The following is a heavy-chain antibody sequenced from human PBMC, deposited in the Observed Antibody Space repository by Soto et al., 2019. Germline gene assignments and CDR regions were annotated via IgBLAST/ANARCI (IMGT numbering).Heavy chain of an antibody. D-gene: IGHD3-10*01. CDR3: ARGLILWFGELSRRGGYYYFMDV. V-gene: IGHV4-34*01. CDR1: GGSFSGYQ. CDR2: INDSGNI. J-gene: IGHJ6*03. Sequence: QVQLQQWGAGLLKPSETLSLTCAVYGGSFSGYQWTWIRQTPGKGLEWIGEINDSGNINYNPSLKGRVTILLDTPKKQISPRLRSVTAAYSAVYYCARGLILWFGELSRRGGYYYFMDVWGKGTTVTVSS.